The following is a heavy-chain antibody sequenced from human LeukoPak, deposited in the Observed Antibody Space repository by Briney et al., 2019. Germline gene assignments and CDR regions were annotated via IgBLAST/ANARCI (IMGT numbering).Heavy chain of an antibody. J-gene: IGHJ4*02. CDR3: ARGLGGATYYDFWSGYYPLYFDY. CDR2: IYYSGST. V-gene: IGHV4-59*01. CDR1: GGSISSYY. Sequence: PSETLSLTCTVSGGSISSYYWSWIRQPPGKGLEWIGYIYYSGSTNYNPSLKSRVTISVDTSKNQFSLKLSSVTAADTAVYYCARGLGGATYYDFWSGYYPLYFDYWGQGTLVTVSS. D-gene: IGHD3-3*01.